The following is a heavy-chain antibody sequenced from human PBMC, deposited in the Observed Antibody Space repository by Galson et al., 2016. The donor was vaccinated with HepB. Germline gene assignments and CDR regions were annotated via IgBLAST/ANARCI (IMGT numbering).Heavy chain of an antibody. V-gene: IGHV3-23*01. J-gene: IGHJ4*02. Sequence: SLRLSCAASGFTFSNYAMTWVRQAPGKGLEWVSTVHTSSITYYADSVKGRFSISRDNSKNTVTPQLNSLRAEDSALYYCAKERGVGSIYGVLVFGGQGTVVTVTA. CDR2: VHTSSIT. CDR3: AKERGVGSIYGVLVF. CDR1: GFTFSNYA. D-gene: IGHD3-3*01.